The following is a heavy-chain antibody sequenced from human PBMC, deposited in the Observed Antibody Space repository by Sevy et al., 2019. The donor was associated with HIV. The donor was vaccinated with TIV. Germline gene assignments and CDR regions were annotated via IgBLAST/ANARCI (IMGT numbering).Heavy chain of an antibody. CDR1: GFTFSSYS. V-gene: IGHV3-21*01. CDR3: ARGGSSGRFGHFDY. Sequence: GGSLRLSCAASGFTFSSYSMNWVRQAPGKGLEWVSSISSSSSYIYYADSVKGRFTISRDNAKNSLYLQMNSLRAEDTALYYCARGGSSGRFGHFDYWGQGTLVTVSS. D-gene: IGHD3-10*01. J-gene: IGHJ4*02. CDR2: ISSSSSYI.